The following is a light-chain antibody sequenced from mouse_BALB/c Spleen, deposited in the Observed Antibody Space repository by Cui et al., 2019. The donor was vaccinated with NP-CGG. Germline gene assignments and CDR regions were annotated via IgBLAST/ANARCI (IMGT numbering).Light chain of an antibody. CDR2: GTN. Sequence: QAVVTQEFALTTSPGKPVTPTCRSSTGAVTTSNYANWVQEKPDHLFTGLIGGTNNRPPGVPARFSGSLIGDKAALTITGAQTEDEAIYFCALWYSNHWVFGGGTKLTVL. CDR1: TGAVTTSNY. CDR3: ALWYSNHWV. V-gene: IGLV1*01. J-gene: IGLJ1*01.